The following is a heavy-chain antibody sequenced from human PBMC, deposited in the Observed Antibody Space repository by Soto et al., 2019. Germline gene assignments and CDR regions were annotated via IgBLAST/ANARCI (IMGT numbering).Heavy chain of an antibody. Sequence: QVQLVESGGDVVQPGRSLRLSCAASGFTFSSYGMHWVRQAPGKGLEWVAVISYDGSNKYYADSVKGRFTISRDNSKNTVYVHMTSLRGEDTAVFYCEKGNSACDGMHVWGQGTTVTVSS. J-gene: IGHJ6*02. CDR1: GFTFSSYG. D-gene: IGHD4-4*01. CDR3: EKGNSACDGMHV. CDR2: ISYDGSNK. V-gene: IGHV3-30*18.